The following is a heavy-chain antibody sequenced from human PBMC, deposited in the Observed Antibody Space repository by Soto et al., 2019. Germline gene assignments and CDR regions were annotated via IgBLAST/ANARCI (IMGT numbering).Heavy chain of an antibody. V-gene: IGHV3-11*01. J-gene: IGHJ5*02. D-gene: IGHD3-22*01. CDR1: GFSFRDYY. Sequence: GGSLRLSCAASGFSFRDYYMSWIRQAPGKGLEWISYISGSGNTIYYADSVKGRFIISRDNAKNSLFLQMNSLRADDTAVYYCARDRLPMVVVVMGWFDPWGQETLVTVSS. CDR3: ARDRLPMVVVVMGWFDP. CDR2: ISGSGNTI.